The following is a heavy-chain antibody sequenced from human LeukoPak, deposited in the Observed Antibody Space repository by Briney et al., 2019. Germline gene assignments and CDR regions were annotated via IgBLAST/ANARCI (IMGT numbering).Heavy chain of an antibody. D-gene: IGHD1-26*01. CDR3: ARDKDSGSYLAFDY. CDR2: ISGSGGST. Sequence: SGGSLRLSCAASGFTFSSYAMSWLRQAPEKGLEWVSAISGSGGSTYYADSVKGRFTISRDNSKNTLYPQMNSLRAEDTAVYYCARDKDSGSYLAFDYWGQGTLVTVSS. V-gene: IGHV3-23*01. J-gene: IGHJ4*02. CDR1: GFTFSSYA.